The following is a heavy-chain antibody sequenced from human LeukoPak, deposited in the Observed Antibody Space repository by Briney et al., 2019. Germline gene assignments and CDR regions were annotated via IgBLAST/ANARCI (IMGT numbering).Heavy chain of an antibody. CDR3: AREGRYGDYYFDY. J-gene: IGHJ4*02. CDR1: GFTFSSYW. Sequence: GGSLRLSCAASGFTFSSYWMHWVRQAPGKGLVWVSRINSDGSSTSYADSVKGRFTISRDNAKNTLYLQMNSLRAEDTAVYYCAREGRYGDYYFDYWGQGTLVTVSS. V-gene: IGHV3-74*01. CDR2: INSDGSST. D-gene: IGHD4-17*01.